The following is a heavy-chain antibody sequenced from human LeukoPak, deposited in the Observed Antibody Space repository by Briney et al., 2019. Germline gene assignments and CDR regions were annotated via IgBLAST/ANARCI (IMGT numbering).Heavy chain of an antibody. J-gene: IGHJ4*02. CDR2: INKDGSKK. CDR3: VRDAPGREGPHY. CDR1: XFTFSDYW. V-gene: IGHV3-7*01. Sequence: GGSXRLSXXXXXFTFSDYWMNWVRQAPGKGLEWLANINKDGSKKDYVDSVKGRFTISRDNAKNSLSLQMDSLRVEDTAVYHCVRDAPGREGPHYWGQGILVTVSS. D-gene: IGHD1-26*01.